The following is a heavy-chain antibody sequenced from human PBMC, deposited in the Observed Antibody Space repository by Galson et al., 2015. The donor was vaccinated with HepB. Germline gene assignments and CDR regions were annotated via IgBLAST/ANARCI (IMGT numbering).Heavy chain of an antibody. Sequence: SLRLSCAASGFTFSTYGMHRVRQAPGKGLEWVAILWYDGSNEYYADSVKGRFTISRDNSNNTLFLQINCPRPEDSAVYYCARGDGYNLPDSWGQGTLVTVSS. CDR1: GFTFSTYG. CDR3: ARGDGYNLPDS. CDR2: LWYDGSNE. V-gene: IGHV3-33*01. J-gene: IGHJ4*02. D-gene: IGHD5-24*01.